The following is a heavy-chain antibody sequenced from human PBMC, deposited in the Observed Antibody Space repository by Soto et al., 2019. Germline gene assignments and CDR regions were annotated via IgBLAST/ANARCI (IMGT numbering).Heavy chain of an antibody. V-gene: IGHV4-30-4*01. Sequence: QVQLQESGPGLVKPSQTLSLICTVSGGSISSGDYYWSWIRQPPGKGLEWIGYIYYSGSTYYNPSLTSRVTLSVDTSTNQFSLKLSSVTAADTAVYYCARGLHSGDAFDYWGQGTLVTVSS. CDR1: GGSISSGDYY. CDR3: ARGLHSGDAFDY. J-gene: IGHJ4*02. CDR2: IYYSGST. D-gene: IGHD3-16*01.